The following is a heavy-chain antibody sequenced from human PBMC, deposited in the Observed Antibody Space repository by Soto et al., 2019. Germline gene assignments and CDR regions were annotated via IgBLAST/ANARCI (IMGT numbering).Heavy chain of an antibody. J-gene: IGHJ5*02. V-gene: IGHV3-30-3*01. CDR1: GFTFSSYA. CDR2: ISYDGSNK. D-gene: IGHD6-19*01. CDR3: ARAAVAGTSWFDP. Sequence: PGGSLRLSCAASGFTFSSYAMHWVRQAPGKGLEWVAVISYDGSNKYYADSVKGRFTISRDNSKNTLYLQMNSLRAEDTAVYYCARAAVAGTSWFDPWGQGTLVTVSS.